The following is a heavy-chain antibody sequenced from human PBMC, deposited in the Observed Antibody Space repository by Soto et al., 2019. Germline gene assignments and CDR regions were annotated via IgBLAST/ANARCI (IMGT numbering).Heavy chain of an antibody. D-gene: IGHD1-26*01. V-gene: IGHV4-59*01. CDR1: GGSISSYY. CDR3: ARDPGRNWFDP. CDR2: IYYSGST. J-gene: IGHJ5*02. Sequence: QVQLQESGPGLVKPSETLSLTCTVSGGSISSYYWSWIRQPPGKGLEWIGYIYYSGSTNYNPSLKSRVTISVDTSKNQFSLKLSSVTAADTAVYYCARDPGRNWFDPWGQGTLVTVSS.